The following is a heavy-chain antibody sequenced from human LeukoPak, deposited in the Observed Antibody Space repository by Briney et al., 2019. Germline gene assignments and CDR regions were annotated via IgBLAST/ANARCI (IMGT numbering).Heavy chain of an antibody. CDR3: ASANYDILTGYYAFDI. V-gene: IGHV4-4*02. Sequence: SGTLSLTCAVSGGSISSSNWWSWVRQPPGKGLEWIGEIYHSGSTNYNPSLKSRVTISVDKSKNQFSLKLSSVTAADTAVYYCASANYDILTGYYAFDIWGQGTMVTVSS. CDR2: IYHSGST. D-gene: IGHD3-9*01. CDR1: GGSISSSNW. J-gene: IGHJ3*02.